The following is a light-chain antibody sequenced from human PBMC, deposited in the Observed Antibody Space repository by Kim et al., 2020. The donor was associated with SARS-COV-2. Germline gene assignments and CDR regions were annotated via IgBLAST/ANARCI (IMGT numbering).Light chain of an antibody. V-gene: IGKV4-1*01. J-gene: IGKJ1*01. CDR1: QSVLYSSNNKNY. CDR3: QQYYGTPPT. Sequence: ATINCKSSQSVLYSSNNKNYLAWYQQKPGQPPKLLIYWASTRESGVPDRFSGSGSGTDFTLTISSLQAEDVAVYYCQQYYGTPPTFGQGTKVDIK. CDR2: WAS.